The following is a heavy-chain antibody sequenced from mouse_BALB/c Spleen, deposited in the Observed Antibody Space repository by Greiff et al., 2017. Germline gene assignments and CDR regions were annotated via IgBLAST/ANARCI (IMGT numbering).Heavy chain of an antibody. J-gene: IGHJ2*01. CDR3: TRYYGSSYDFDD. CDR2: IYPGSGST. Sequence: LQQPGSELVRPGASVKLSCKASGYTFTSYWMHWVKQRPGQGLEWIGNIYPGSGSTNYDEKFKSKATLTVDTSSSTAYMQLSSLTSEDSAVYYCTRYYGSSYDFDDWGQGTTLTVSS. V-gene: IGHV1S22*01. CDR1: GYTFTSYW. D-gene: IGHD1-1*01.